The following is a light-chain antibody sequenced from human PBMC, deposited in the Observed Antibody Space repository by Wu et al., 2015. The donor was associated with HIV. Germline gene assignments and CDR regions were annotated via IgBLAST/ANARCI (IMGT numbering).Light chain of an antibody. J-gene: IGKJ2*02. CDR2: DAS. Sequence: EIVLTQFPATLSLSPGERATLSCRASQSVASFLAWYQQKPGQAPRLPIYDASNRATGIPARFSGSGSGTDFTLTISRLEPEDFAVYFCQHYGTSRWTFGQGTKLEIK. CDR1: QSVASF. CDR3: QHYGTSRWT. V-gene: IGKV3-11*01.